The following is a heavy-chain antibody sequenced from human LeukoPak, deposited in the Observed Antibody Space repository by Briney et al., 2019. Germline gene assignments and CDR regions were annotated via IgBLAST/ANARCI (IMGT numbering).Heavy chain of an antibody. CDR2: ISYDGSNK. CDR1: GFTFSRYG. Sequence: QPGRSLRLSCAASGFTFSRYGMHWVRQAPGKGLEWVAVISYDGSNKYYADSLKGRFTISRDNSKNTLYLQMNSLRDEDTAVYYCAKRWSGSHFEGFDYWGQGTLVTVSS. CDR3: AKRWSGSHFEGFDY. D-gene: IGHD1-26*01. J-gene: IGHJ4*02. V-gene: IGHV3-30*18.